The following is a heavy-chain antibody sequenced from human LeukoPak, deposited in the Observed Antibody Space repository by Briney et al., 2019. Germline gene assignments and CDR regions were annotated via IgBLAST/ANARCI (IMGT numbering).Heavy chain of an antibody. CDR1: GYSISSGYY. D-gene: IGHD1-7*01. Sequence: KPSETLSLTCTVSGYSISSGYYWGWLRQPPGKRLEWIGSIYHSGSTYYNPSLKSRVTIAVDTSKNPFSLKLSSVTAAHTAVYYCARGFELPSYNWNYIFDYWGQGTLVTVSS. CDR3: ARGFELPSYNWNYIFDY. CDR2: IYHSGST. J-gene: IGHJ4*02. V-gene: IGHV4-38-2*02.